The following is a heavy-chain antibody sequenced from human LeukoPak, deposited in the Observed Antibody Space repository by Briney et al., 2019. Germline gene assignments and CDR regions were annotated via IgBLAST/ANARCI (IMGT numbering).Heavy chain of an antibody. CDR2: IKSKTDSGTT. CDR1: GFTFSNAW. V-gene: IGHV3-15*01. CDR3: TTGPWVIVVVIHY. Sequence: GGSLRLSCAASGFTFSNAWMSWVRQAPGKGLEWVGRIKSKTDSGTTDYAAPVKGRFTISRDDSKNTLYLQMNSLKTEDTAVYYCTTGPWVIVVVIHYWGQGTLVTVSS. D-gene: IGHD3-22*01. J-gene: IGHJ4*02.